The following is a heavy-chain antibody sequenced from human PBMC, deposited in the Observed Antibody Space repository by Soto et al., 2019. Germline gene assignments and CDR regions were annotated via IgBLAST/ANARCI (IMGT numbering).Heavy chain of an antibody. V-gene: IGHV3-23*01. CDR1: GFTFSSYA. CDR2: ISGSGGST. CDR3: AKDLFGWNDRDDAFDI. D-gene: IGHD1-1*01. J-gene: IGHJ3*02. Sequence: HPGGSLRLSCAASGFTFSSYAMSWVRQAPGKGLEWVSAISGSGGSTYYADSVKGRFTISRDNSKNTLYLQMNSLRAEDTAVYYCAKDLFGWNDRDDAFDIWGQGTMVTVSS.